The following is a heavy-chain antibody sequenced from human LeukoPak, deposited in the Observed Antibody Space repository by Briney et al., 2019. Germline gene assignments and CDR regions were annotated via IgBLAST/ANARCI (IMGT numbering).Heavy chain of an antibody. D-gene: IGHD5-12*01. CDR3: VKRVATIPWY. CDR2: ISSNGGST. V-gene: IGHV3-64D*06. CDR1: GFTFSSYA. J-gene: IGHJ4*02. Sequence: QPGGSLRLSCSASGFTFSSYAMHWVRQAPGKGLEYVSAISSNGGSTYYADSVKGRFTISRDNSENTLYLQMSSLRAEDTAVYYCVKRVATIPWYWGQGTLVTVSS.